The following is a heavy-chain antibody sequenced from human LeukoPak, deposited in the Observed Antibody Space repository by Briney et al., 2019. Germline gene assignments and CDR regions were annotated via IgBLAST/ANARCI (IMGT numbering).Heavy chain of an antibody. D-gene: IGHD6-19*01. CDR1: GYTFTDNY. CDR3: ARADIAVAGWDFDC. V-gene: IGHV1-2*06. J-gene: IGHJ4*02. CDR2: ISPNTGDT. Sequence: ASVKVSCKASGYTFTDNYIHWVRQAPGQGLEWMGRISPNTGDTNFPQKFQGRVTMTRDTSINTAYMELSRLTSDDTAVYYCARADIAVAGWDFDCWGQGTLVTVSS.